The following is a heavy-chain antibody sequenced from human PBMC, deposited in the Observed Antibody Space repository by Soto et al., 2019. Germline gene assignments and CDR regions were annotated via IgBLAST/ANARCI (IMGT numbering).Heavy chain of an antibody. CDR3: AKSSSGLYIRY. CDR1: GFTFSSYA. V-gene: IGHV3-23*01. J-gene: IGHJ4*02. D-gene: IGHD6-19*01. CDR2: MTPSGGSI. Sequence: GGSLRLSCAASGFTFSSYAMNWVRQAPGKGLEWVSTMTPSGGSIYYADSVKGRFTISRDNSRNTLYLLMNSLRAEDTAVYYCAKSSSGLYIRYWGQGTLVTVSS.